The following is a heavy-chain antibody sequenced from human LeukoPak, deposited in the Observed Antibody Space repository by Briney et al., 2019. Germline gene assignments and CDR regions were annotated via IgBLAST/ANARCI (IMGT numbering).Heavy chain of an antibody. CDR3: ARGYYYFDY. Sequence: GGSLKISCKGSGYSFSDYWIAGVRQMPGKGREGRGIIYPGDSDTRHSPSFQGQVTISADKSISTAYLQWSSLKASDTAMYYCARGYYYFDYWGQGTLVTVSS. V-gene: IGHV5-51*01. CDR2: IYPGDSDT. J-gene: IGHJ4*02. CDR1: GYSFSDYW. D-gene: IGHD5-18*01.